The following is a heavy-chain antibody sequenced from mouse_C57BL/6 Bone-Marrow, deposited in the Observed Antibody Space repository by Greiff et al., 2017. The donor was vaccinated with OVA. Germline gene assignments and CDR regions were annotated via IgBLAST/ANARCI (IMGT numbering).Heavy chain of an antibody. J-gene: IGHJ4*01. CDR3: ARTTTVVARAMDY. CDR1: GYTFTSYW. Sequence: QVQLQQSGAELVRPGSSVKLSCKASGYTFTSYWMHWVKQRPIQGLEWIGNIDPSDSETNYNQKFKDKATLTVDKSSSTAYMQLSSQTSEDSAVYYCARTTTVVARAMDYWGQGTSVTVSS. CDR2: IDPSDSET. D-gene: IGHD1-1*01. V-gene: IGHV1-52*01.